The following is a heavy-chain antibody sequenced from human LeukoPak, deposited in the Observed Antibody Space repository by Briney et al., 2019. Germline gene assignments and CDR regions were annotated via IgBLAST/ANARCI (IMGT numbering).Heavy chain of an antibody. CDR2: ISGSGGRT. J-gene: IGHJ4*02. CDR1: GFTFSSYG. D-gene: IGHD4-17*01. Sequence: GGSLRLSCAASGFTFSSYGMSWVRQAPGKGLEWVSVISGSGGRTYYADSVKGRFTISRDNSKNTLCLQMNSLRAEDTAVYHCAKESAVTTVFDYWGQGTLVTVSS. CDR3: AKESAVTTVFDY. V-gene: IGHV3-23*01.